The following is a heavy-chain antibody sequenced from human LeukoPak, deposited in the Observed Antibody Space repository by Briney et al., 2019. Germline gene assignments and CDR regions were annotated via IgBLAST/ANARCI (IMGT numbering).Heavy chain of an antibody. CDR2: ISAYNGNT. D-gene: IGHD2-2*02. CDR3: ARWAGLCTTNNCYNPFDY. J-gene: IGHJ4*02. CDR1: GYTFTSYG. V-gene: IGHV1-18*01. Sequence: ASVKVSCKASGYTFTSYGISWVRQAPGQGLEWMGWISAYNGNTNYAQKLQGRVTMTTDTSTSTAYMELRSLRSDDTAAYYCARWAGLCTTNNCYNPFDYWGQGTLVTVSS.